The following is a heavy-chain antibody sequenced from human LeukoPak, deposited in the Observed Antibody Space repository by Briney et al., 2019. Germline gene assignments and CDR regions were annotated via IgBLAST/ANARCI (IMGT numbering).Heavy chain of an antibody. J-gene: IGHJ4*02. CDR3: ASNANRDYGDYRFDY. CDR2: IYSGGST. D-gene: IGHD4-17*01. Sequence: PGGSLRLSCAASGFTVSSNYMSWVRQAPGKGLEWVSVIYSGGSTYYADSVKGRFTISRDSSKNTLYLQMNSLRAEDTAVYYCASNANRDYGDYRFDYWGQGTLVTVSS. V-gene: IGHV3-53*01. CDR1: GFTVSSNY.